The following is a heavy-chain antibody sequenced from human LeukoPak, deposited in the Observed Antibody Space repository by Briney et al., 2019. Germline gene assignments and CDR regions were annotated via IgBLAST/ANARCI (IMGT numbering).Heavy chain of an antibody. CDR1: GGSISSGGYY. V-gene: IGHV4-30-2*01. Sequence: PSETLSLTCTVSGGSISSGGYYWSWIRQPPGKGLEWIGYIYHSGSTYYNPSLKSRVTISVDRSKNQFSLKLSSVTAADTAVYYCARFHQGVATFDYWGQGTLVTVSS. CDR3: ARFHQGVATFDY. J-gene: IGHJ4*02. CDR2: IYHSGST.